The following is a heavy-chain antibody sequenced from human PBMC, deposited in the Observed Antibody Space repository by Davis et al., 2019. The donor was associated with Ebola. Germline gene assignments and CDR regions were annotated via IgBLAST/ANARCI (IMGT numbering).Heavy chain of an antibody. CDR3: ARGGIAAAGKMRIYYYYGMDV. Sequence: SETLSLTCAVYGGSFSGYYWSWIRQPPGKGLEWIGEINHSGSTNYNPSLKSRVTISVDTSKNQFSLKLSSVTAADTAVYYCARGGIAAAGKMRIYYYYGMDVWGQGTTVTVSS. V-gene: IGHV4-34*01. CDR2: INHSGST. D-gene: IGHD6-13*01. J-gene: IGHJ6*02. CDR1: GGSFSGYY.